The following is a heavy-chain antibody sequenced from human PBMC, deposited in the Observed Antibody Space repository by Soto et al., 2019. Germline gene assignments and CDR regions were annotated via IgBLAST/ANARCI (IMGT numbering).Heavy chain of an antibody. CDR3: ARVLTYCYDSSGYGAFDI. CDR2: IIPIFGTA. CDR1: GGTFSSYA. D-gene: IGHD3-22*01. V-gene: IGHV1-69*12. J-gene: IGHJ3*02. Sequence: QVQLVQSGAEVKKPGSSVKVSCKASGGTFSSYAISWVRQAPGQGLEWMGGIIPIFGTANYAQKFQGRVTITADESTSTAYMELSSLRSEDTAVYYCARVLTYCYDSSGYGAFDIWGQGTMVTVSS.